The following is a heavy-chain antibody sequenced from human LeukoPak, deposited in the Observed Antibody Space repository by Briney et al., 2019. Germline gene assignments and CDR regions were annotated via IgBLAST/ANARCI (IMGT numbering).Heavy chain of an antibody. Sequence: KPSETLSLTCAVYGGSFSGYYWSWIRQPPGKGLEWIGEINHSGSTNYNPSLKSRVTISVDTSKNQFSLKLSSVTAADTAVYYCASGLTTYYYDSSGANWFDPWGQGTLVTVSP. J-gene: IGHJ5*02. D-gene: IGHD3-22*01. CDR3: ASGLTTYYYDSSGANWFDP. CDR2: INHSGST. V-gene: IGHV4-34*01. CDR1: GGSFSGYY.